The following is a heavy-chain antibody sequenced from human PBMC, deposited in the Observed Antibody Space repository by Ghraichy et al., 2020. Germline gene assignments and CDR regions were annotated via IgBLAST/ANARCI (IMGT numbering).Heavy chain of an antibody. V-gene: IGHV3-7*01. D-gene: IGHD2-2*01. Sequence: GGSLRLSCAASRFIFSNYWMTWVRQAPGRGLEWVANINQDGSETHYVDAVKGRFTISRDNAKNSLYLQINSLRAEDTAVYYCARDHVVSSKSAGGMDVWGQGTTVTVSS. CDR2: INQDGSET. J-gene: IGHJ6*02. CDR3: ARDHVVSSKSAGGMDV. CDR1: RFIFSNYW.